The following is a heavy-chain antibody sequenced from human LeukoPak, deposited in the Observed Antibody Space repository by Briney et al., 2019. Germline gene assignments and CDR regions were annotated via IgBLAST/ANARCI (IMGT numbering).Heavy chain of an antibody. CDR3: ARGIARVVGANNY. CDR1: GFTFSSYW. Sequence: GGSLRLSCAASGFTFSSYWMSWVRQAPGKGLEWVANIKQDGSEKYYVDSVKGRFTISRDNAKNSLYLQMNSLRAEDTAVYYCARGIARVVGANNYWGQGTLVTVSS. J-gene: IGHJ4*02. V-gene: IGHV3-7*01. CDR2: IKQDGSEK. D-gene: IGHD1-26*01.